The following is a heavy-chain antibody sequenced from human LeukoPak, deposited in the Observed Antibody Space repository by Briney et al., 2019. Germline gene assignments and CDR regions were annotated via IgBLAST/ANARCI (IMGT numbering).Heavy chain of an antibody. V-gene: IGHV4-4*07. CDR3: ARLQGSVAPDSGYYYSYYMDV. CDR1: GGSISSYY. Sequence: KPSETLSLTCTVSGGSISSYYWSWIRQPAGKGLEWIGRIYTSGSTNYNPSLKSRVTMSVDTSKSQFSLNLSSVTAADTAVYYCARLQGSVAPDSGYYYSYYMDVWGKGTTVTVSS. D-gene: IGHD2-2*01. CDR2: IYTSGST. J-gene: IGHJ6*03.